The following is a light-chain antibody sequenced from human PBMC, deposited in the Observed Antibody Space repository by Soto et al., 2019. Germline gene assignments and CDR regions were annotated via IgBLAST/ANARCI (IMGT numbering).Light chain of an antibody. J-gene: IGKJ4*01. CDR1: QFISGW. V-gene: IGKV1-5*01. CDR3: QQYNAYSQLT. CDR2: DAS. Sequence: DIPMTQSPSTLSASVGDRVTITCRASQFISGWLAWYQQKPGKAPNLLIFDASTLQIGVPSRFSGSGFGTEFTLTISSLQPDDFATYYCQQYNAYSQLTFGGGTRVEIK.